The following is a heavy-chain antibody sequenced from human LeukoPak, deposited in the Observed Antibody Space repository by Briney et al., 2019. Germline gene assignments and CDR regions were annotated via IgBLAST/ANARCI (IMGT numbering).Heavy chain of an antibody. CDR3: AKLLPDTMVRPAKRVTDY. Sequence: GGSLRLSCAASGFTVSSSFIYWVRRAPGKGLEWVSFIHRDDKTYYADSVKGRFTMSRDSSKNTLYLQMNSLRAEDTAVYYCAKLLPDTMVRPAKRVTDYWGQGTLVTVSS. V-gene: IGHV3-53*01. D-gene: IGHD3-10*01. CDR1: GFTVSSSF. CDR2: IHRDDKT. J-gene: IGHJ4*02.